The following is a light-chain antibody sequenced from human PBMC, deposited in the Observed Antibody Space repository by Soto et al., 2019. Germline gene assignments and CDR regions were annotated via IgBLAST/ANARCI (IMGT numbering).Light chain of an antibody. V-gene: IGKV3-15*01. CDR2: DTS. CDR3: QQYNKWPPIT. J-gene: IGKJ5*01. Sequence: EVVLTQSPATRSVSPGERATLSCRASQSVSIKLAWYQQKPGQAPRLLIYDTSTRATGIPARFSGSGSGTEFTPTISSLQSEDFAVYYCQQYNKWPPITFGQGRRLEIK. CDR1: QSVSIK.